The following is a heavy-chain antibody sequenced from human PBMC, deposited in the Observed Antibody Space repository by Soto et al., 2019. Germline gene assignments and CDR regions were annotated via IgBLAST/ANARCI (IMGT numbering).Heavy chain of an antibody. CDR2: ISYDGSNK. Sequence: GESLKISCAASGFTFSSYAMHWVRQAPGKGLEWVAVISYDGSNKYYADSVKGRFTIPRDNSKNTLYLQMNSLRAEGTAVYYCAKEVSETTPYYFDYWGQGTLVTVSS. V-gene: IGHV3-30*04. D-gene: IGHD4-17*01. CDR3: AKEVSETTPYYFDY. CDR1: GFTFSSYA. J-gene: IGHJ4*02.